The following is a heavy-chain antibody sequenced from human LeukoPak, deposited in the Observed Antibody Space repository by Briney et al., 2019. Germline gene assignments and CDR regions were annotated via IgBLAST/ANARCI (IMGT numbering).Heavy chain of an antibody. D-gene: IGHD5-18*01. Sequence: GASVKVSCXASGYTFTSYGISWVRQARGQGLEWMGWISAYNGNTNYAQKLQGRVTMTTDTSTSTAYMELRSLRSDDTAVYYCARGLDTAMVTSFDYWGQGTLVTVSS. CDR2: ISAYNGNT. CDR1: GYTFTSYG. CDR3: ARGLDTAMVTSFDY. J-gene: IGHJ4*02. V-gene: IGHV1-18*01.